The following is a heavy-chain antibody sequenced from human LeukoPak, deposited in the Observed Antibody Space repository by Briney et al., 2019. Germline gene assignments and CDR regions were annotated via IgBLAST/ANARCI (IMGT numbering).Heavy chain of an antibody. CDR2: IYYSGST. V-gene: IGHV4-30-4*08. CDR3: ARDYDFWSGSDAFDI. D-gene: IGHD3-3*01. CDR1: GGSISSGDYY. J-gene: IGHJ3*02. Sequence: SETLSLTCTVSGGSISSGDYYWSWIRQPPGKGREWIGYIYYSGSTYYNPSLKSRVTISVDTSKNQFSLKLSSVTAADTAVYYCARDYDFWSGSDAFDIWGQGTMVTVSS.